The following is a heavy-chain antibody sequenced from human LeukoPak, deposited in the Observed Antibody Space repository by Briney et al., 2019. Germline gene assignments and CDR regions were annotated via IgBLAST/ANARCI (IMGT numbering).Heavy chain of an antibody. CDR1: GGSISSSSYY. CDR2: IYYSGST. CDR3: ARHVVAAAVIDY. V-gene: IGHV4-39*01. D-gene: IGHD6-13*01. Sequence: SETLSLTCTVSGGSISSSSYYWGWIRQPPGKGLEWIGSIYYSGSTYYNPSLKSRVTISVDTSKNQLSLKLSSVTAADTAVYYCARHVVAAAVIDYWGQGTLVTVSS. J-gene: IGHJ4*02.